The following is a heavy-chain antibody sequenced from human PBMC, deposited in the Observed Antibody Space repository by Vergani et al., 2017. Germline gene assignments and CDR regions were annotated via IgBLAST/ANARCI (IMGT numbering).Heavy chain of an antibody. Sequence: VEAGGGLVQPGGSLRLSCTASGFTFQAFAFHWVRQVSGRGLEWVSGIDRNYGVKNGNSFEGRFSISRDNAKKAVILQMNNLRHEDTALYFCVEDKDYDADGPVELWGRDTLVTVSS. CDR2: IDRNYGVK. V-gene: IGHV3-9*01. CDR1: GFTFQAFA. CDR3: VEDKDYDADGPVEL. J-gene: IGHJ2*01. D-gene: IGHD3-16*01.